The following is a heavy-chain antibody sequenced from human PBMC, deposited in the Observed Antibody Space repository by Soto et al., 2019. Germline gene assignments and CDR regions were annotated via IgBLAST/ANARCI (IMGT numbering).Heavy chain of an antibody. D-gene: IGHD1-26*01. V-gene: IGHV1-18*01. CDR1: GYTFTSYG. CDR3: ARDKRSGYSGRLPKDIHDY. J-gene: IGHJ4*02. CDR2: ISAYNGNT. Sequence: QVQLVQSGAEVKKPGASVKVSCKASGYTFTSYGISWVRQAPGQGLEWMGWISAYNGNTNYAQKLQGRVTMTTDTSTSTAYMELRSLRSDDTAVYYCARDKRSGYSGRLPKDIHDYWGQGTLVTVSS.